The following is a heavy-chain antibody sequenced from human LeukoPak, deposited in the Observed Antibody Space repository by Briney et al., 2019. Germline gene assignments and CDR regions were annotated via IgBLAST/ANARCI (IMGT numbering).Heavy chain of an antibody. CDR3: AAGATRYEHV. CDR1: VFTFSSYG. V-gene: IGHV3-21*01. D-gene: IGHD1-26*01. CDR2: ISSDRTYI. J-gene: IGHJ6*02. Sequence: PGVSLRLSCAASVFTFSSYGMHWVRHAPGKGLEWVPSISSDRTYIYYADSVKGRFTISRDNAKNSLYLQMNSLRVQDTAVYYCAAGATRYEHVWGREPRVSVSS.